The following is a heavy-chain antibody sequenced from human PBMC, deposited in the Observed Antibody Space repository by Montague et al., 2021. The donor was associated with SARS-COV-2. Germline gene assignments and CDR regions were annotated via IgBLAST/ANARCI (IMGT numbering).Heavy chain of an antibody. CDR1: GGSFSGYY. CDR3: ARARQDVVVPTLGVGAYYYYYYMDV. J-gene: IGHJ6*03. Sequence: SETLSLTCAVYGGSFSGYYWSWIRQPPGKGLEWIGEINHSGSTNYNPSLKSRVTTSVDTSKNQFSLKLSSVTAADTAVHYCARARQDVVVPTLGVGAYYYYYYMDVWGKGTTVTVSS. D-gene: IGHD2-2*01. V-gene: IGHV4-34*01. CDR2: INHSGST.